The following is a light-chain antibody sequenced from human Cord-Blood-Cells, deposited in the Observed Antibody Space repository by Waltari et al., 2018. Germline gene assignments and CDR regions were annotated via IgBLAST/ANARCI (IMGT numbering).Light chain of an antibody. CDR2: LGS. Sequence: DSVMTQSPLSLPVTPGEPASIACRSSQSLLHSNGYNYLDWYLQKPGQSPQLLIYLGSNRASGVPDRFSGSGSGTDFTLKISRVEAEDVGVYYCMQALQTRGFGPGTKVDIK. CDR3: MQALQTRG. J-gene: IGKJ3*01. V-gene: IGKV2-28*01. CDR1: QSLLHSNGYNY.